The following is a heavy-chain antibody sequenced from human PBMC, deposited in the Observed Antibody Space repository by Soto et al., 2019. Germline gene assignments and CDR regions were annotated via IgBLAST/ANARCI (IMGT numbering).Heavy chain of an antibody. V-gene: IGHV3-30*19. D-gene: IGHD6-19*01. Sequence: XGSLLLSGAASGFTFSSYGMHWVRQAPGKGLEWVAVISYDGSNKYYADSVKGRFTISRDNSKNTLYLQMNSLRAEDTAVYYCARDIAVAGRLDYWGQGTLVTVP. CDR1: GFTFSSYG. CDR2: ISYDGSNK. CDR3: ARDIAVAGRLDY. J-gene: IGHJ4*02.